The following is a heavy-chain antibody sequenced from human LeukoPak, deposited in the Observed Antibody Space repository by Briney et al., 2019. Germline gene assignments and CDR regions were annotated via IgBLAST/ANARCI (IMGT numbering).Heavy chain of an antibody. D-gene: IGHD4-23*01. CDR1: GGSISSYY. V-gene: IGHV4-59*08. CDR2: IYYSGGT. J-gene: IGHJ4*02. Sequence: SETLSLTCTVSGGSISSYYWSWIRQPPGKGLEWIGYIYYSGGTNYNPSLKSRVTISVDTSKNQLSLKLSSVTAADTAVYYCARRIKGGYSGFDYWGQGTLVTVSS. CDR3: ARRIKGGYSGFDY.